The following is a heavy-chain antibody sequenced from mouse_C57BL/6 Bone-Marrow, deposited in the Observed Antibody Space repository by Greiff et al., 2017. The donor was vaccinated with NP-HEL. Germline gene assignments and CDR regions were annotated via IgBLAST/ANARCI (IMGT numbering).Heavy chain of an antibody. D-gene: IGHD1-1*01. CDR3: ARSYYYGSSYPWYFDV. Sequence: QVQLQQSGAELVRPGTSVKMSCKASGYTFTNYWIGWAKQRPGHGLEWIGDIYPGGGYTNYNEKFKGKATLTADKSSSTAYMQFSSLTSEDSAIYYCARSYYYGSSYPWYFDVWGTGTTVTVSS. J-gene: IGHJ1*03. V-gene: IGHV1-63*01. CDR2: IYPGGGYT. CDR1: GYTFTNYW.